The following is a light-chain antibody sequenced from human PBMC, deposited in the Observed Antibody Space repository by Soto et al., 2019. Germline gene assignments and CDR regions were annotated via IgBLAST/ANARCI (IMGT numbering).Light chain of an antibody. Sequence: DIQLTQSPSFLSASVGDRVTITCRASQGISSYLAWYQQKPGKAPKLLIYAASTLQSGVPSRFGGSGSGTDFTLTISSLQPEDFATYYCQQLNSYPITFGQGTRLEI. CDR3: QQLNSYPIT. V-gene: IGKV1-9*01. CDR1: QGISSY. J-gene: IGKJ5*01. CDR2: AAS.